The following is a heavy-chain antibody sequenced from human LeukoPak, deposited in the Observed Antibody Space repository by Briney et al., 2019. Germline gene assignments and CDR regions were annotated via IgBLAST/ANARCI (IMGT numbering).Heavy chain of an antibody. V-gene: IGHV3-23*01. CDR3: TVYRSPSVPFDY. Sequence: GGSLRLSCAASGFTFSSYAMSWVRQAPGEGLEWVSAISGSGGSTYYADSVKGRFTISRDNSKNTLYLQMNSLRAEDTAVYYCTVYRSPSVPFDYWGQGTLVTVSS. J-gene: IGHJ4*02. D-gene: IGHD4-11*01. CDR1: GFTFSSYA. CDR2: ISGSGGST.